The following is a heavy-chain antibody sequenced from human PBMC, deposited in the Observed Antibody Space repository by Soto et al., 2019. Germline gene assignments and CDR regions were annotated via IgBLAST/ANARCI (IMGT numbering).Heavy chain of an antibody. V-gene: IGHV1-69*13. Sequence: ASVKVSCKASGGTFSSYAISWVRQAPGQGLEWMGGIIPIFGTANYAQKFQGRVTITANESTSTAYMELSSPRSEDTAVYYCARGVTISFNWFDPWGQGTLVTVSS. J-gene: IGHJ5*02. D-gene: IGHD3-3*01. CDR3: ARGVTISFNWFDP. CDR1: GGTFSSYA. CDR2: IIPIFGTA.